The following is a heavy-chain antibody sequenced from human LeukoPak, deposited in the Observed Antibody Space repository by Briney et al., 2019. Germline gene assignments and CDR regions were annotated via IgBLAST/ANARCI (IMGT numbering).Heavy chain of an antibody. CDR2: INPNSGGT. J-gene: IGHJ5*02. CDR3: ARPSFVTATTNWFDP. D-gene: IGHD2-21*02. CDR1: GCTFTGYY. V-gene: IGHV1-2*02. Sequence: ASVKVSCKASGCTFTGYYMHWVRQAPGQGLEWMGWINPNSGGTNYAHQGRVTMTRDTSISTAYMELSRLRSDDTAVYYCARPSFVTATTNWFDPWGQGTLVTVSS.